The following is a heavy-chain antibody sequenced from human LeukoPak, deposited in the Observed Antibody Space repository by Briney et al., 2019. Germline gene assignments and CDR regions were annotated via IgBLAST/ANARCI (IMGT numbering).Heavy chain of an antibody. J-gene: IGHJ3*02. CDR3: ARDGGSPGAFDI. V-gene: IGHV3-23*01. CDR2: ISGSGGST. D-gene: IGHD3-16*01. CDR1: GFTFSSYA. Sequence: GGSLRLSCAASGFTFSSYAMSWVRQAPGKGLEWVSAISGSGGSTYYADSVKGRFTISRDNSKNTLYLQMNSLRAEDTAVYYCARDGGSPGAFDIWGQGTMVTVSS.